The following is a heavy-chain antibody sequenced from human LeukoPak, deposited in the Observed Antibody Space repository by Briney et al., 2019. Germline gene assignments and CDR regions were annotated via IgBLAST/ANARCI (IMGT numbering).Heavy chain of an antibody. CDR2: IDYSGNT. D-gene: IGHD3-3*01. Sequence: SETLSLTCTVSGGSISSYYCSWIRQPPGKGLEWIGYIDYSGNTKYNPSLQSRVTISVDTSKNQFSLQVGSVTAADTAVYYCAREGGFYRPLDYSGQGTLVTVSS. CDR1: GGSISSYY. J-gene: IGHJ4*02. V-gene: IGHV4-59*01. CDR3: AREGGFYRPLDY.